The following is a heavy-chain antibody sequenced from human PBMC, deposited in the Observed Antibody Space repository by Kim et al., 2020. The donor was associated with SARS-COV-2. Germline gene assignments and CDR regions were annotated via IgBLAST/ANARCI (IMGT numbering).Heavy chain of an antibody. J-gene: IGHJ6*03. D-gene: IGHD6-6*01. Sequence: GGSLRLSCAASGFTFDDYAMHWVRQAPGKGLEWVSGISWNSGSIGYADSVKGRFTISRDNAKNSLYLQMNSLSAEDTALYYCAKGGGSSSWYYYYYMDV. CDR1: GFTFDDYA. CDR3: AKGGGSSSWYYYYYMDV. V-gene: IGHV3-9*01. CDR2: ISWNSGSI.